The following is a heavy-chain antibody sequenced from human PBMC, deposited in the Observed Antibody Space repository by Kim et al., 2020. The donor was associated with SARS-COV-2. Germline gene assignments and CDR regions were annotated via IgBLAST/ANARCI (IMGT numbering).Heavy chain of an antibody. J-gene: IGHJ6*02. Sequence: GGSLRLSCAASGFTFSSYGMHWVRQAPGKGLEWVAVISYDGSNKHYADSVKGRFTISRDNSKNTLYLQMNSLRAEDTAVYYCAKALEQLVYYYYGMDVWGQGTTVTVSS. CDR3: AKALEQLVYYYYGMDV. CDR1: GFTFSSYG. CDR2: ISYDGSNK. D-gene: IGHD6-6*01. V-gene: IGHV3-30*18.